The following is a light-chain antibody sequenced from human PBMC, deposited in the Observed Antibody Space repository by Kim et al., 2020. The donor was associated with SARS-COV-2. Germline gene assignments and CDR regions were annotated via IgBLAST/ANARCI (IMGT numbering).Light chain of an antibody. CDR3: SSYTSSSTLV. V-gene: IGLV2-14*03. J-gene: IGLJ2*01. CDR1: SNDVGGYNY. CDR2: DVT. Sequence: GQSITISCTGNSNDVGGYNYVSWYQQHPGKAPKLMISDVTNRPSGVSNRFSGSKSGNTASLTISGLQAEDEADYYCSSYTSSSTLVFGGGTQLTVL.